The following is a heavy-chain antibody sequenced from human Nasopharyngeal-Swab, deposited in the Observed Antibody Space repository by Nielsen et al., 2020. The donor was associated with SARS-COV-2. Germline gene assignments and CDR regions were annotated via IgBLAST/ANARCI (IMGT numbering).Heavy chain of an antibody. J-gene: IGHJ6*02. D-gene: IGHD2-2*01. CDR3: ATAPTIVVVPAAMVSVSWHYYYGMDV. V-gene: IGHV1-24*01. CDR1: GYTLTELS. Sequence: ASVKVSCKASGYTLTELSMHWVRQAPGKGLEWMGGFDPEDGETIYAQKFQGRVTMTEDTSTDTAYMELSSLRSEDTAVYYCATAPTIVVVPAAMVSVSWHYYYGMDVWGQGTTVTVSS. CDR2: FDPEDGET.